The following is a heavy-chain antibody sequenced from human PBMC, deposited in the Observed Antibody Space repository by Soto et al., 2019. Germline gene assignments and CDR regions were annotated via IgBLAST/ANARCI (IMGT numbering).Heavy chain of an antibody. CDR2: IYYSGST. V-gene: IGHV4-59*12. CDR1: GGSISGYD. CDR3: ARDILTGRYGMDV. Sequence: ASVPMSVPSSVAGGSISGYDGSWLRQPPGKGLEWIGYIYYSGSTNYNPSLRSRVTIFLDTSKNQFSLKLSSVTTADTAVYYCARDILTGRYGMDVWGQGTTVTVSS. D-gene: IGHD3-9*01. J-gene: IGHJ6*02.